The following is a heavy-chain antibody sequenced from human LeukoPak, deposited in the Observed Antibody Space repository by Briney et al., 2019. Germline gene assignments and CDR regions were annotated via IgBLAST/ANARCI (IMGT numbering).Heavy chain of an antibody. CDR3: AREKVLSFWSGYYYAPYYYYMDV. CDR1: GGSFSGYI. J-gene: IGHJ6*03. CDR2: INHSGST. Sequence: SETLSLTCAVYGGSFSGYIWGWIRQPPGKGLEWIGEINHSGSTNYNPSLKSRVTISVDTSKNQFSLKLSSVTAADTAVYYCAREKVLSFWSGYYYAPYYYYMDVWGKGTTVTVSS. D-gene: IGHD3-3*01. V-gene: IGHV4-34*01.